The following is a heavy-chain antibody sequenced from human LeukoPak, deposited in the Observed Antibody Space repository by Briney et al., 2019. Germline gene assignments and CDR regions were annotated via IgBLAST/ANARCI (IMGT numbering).Heavy chain of an antibody. CDR2: ISGSGGST. CDR3: AKSTLDYGEYPPVDY. CDR1: GFTFSSYA. V-gene: IGHV3-23*01. D-gene: IGHD4-17*01. Sequence: GGSLRLSCAASGFTFSSYAMSWVRQAPGKGLEWVSAISGSGGSTYYADSVKGRFTISRDNSKNTLYLQMNSLRAEDTAVYYCAKSTLDYGEYPPVDYWGQGTLVTVSS. J-gene: IGHJ4*02.